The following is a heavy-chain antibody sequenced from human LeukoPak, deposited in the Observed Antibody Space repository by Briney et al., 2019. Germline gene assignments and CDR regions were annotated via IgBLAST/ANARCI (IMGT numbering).Heavy chain of an antibody. CDR1: GGSISSYY. CDR3: ARDRGDTAMAHPFDY. D-gene: IGHD5-18*01. J-gene: IGHJ4*02. V-gene: IGHV4-4*07. CDR2: IYTSGST. Sequence: SETLSLTCTVSGGSISSYYWSWIRQPAGKGLEWIGRIYTSGSTNYNPSLKSRVTMSVDTSKNQFSLKLSSVTAADTAVYYCARDRGDTAMAHPFDYWGQGTLVTVSS.